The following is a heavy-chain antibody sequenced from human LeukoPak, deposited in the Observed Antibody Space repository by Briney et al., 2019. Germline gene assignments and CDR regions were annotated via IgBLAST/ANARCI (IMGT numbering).Heavy chain of an antibody. CDR3: ARDIHDFWSGYQGCFDY. CDR1: GYTFTSYY. Sequence: APVKVSCKASGYTFTSYYMHWVRQAPGQGLEWMGIINPSGGSTSYAQKFQGRVTMTRDTSTSTVYMELSSLRSEDTAVYYCARDIHDFWSGYQGCFDYWGQGILVTVSS. CDR2: INPSGGST. V-gene: IGHV1-46*01. J-gene: IGHJ4*02. D-gene: IGHD3-3*01.